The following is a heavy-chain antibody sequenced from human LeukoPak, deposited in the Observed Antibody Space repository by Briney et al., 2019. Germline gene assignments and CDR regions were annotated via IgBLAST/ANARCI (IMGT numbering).Heavy chain of an antibody. CDR2: LYYNGTT. V-gene: IGHV4-39*01. D-gene: IGHD1-1*01. CDR3: ARPGTTGTTDAFDI. J-gene: IGHJ3*02. CDR1: GGSIDRTSYY. Sequence: PSETLSLTCTVSGGSIDRTSYYWAWIRQPPGKRLEWIGSLYYNGTTYYNPSLKSRVTISVDTSKDQFSLKLSSVTAADTAVYYCARPGTTGTTDAFDIWGQGTMVTVSS.